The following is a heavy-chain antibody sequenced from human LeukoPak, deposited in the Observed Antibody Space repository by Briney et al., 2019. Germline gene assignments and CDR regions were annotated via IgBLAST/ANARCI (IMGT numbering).Heavy chain of an antibody. CDR1: GFTFSSYW. Sequence: GGSLRLSCAASGFTFSSYWMHWVRQAPGKGLVWVSRINNDESHTTYADSVKGRFTISRDNAKNTLYLQMNRLRVEDTAVYYCAKDQSSSWYVAWFDPWGQGTLVTVSS. CDR3: AKDQSSSWYVAWFDP. J-gene: IGHJ5*02. V-gene: IGHV3-74*01. D-gene: IGHD6-13*01. CDR2: INNDESHT.